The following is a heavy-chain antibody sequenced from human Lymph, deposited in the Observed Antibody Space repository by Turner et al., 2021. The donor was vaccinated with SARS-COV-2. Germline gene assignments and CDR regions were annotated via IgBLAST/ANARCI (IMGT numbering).Heavy chain of an antibody. CDR2: ISGSGGST. CDR3: AKGVAGGWLQPNSFDY. Sequence: EVQLLESGGGLVQPGGSLRRSCAASGFTFSSYAMCWVRQAPGNGREWVSAISGSGGSTYYADSVKGRFTISRDNSNTTLYLQMNSLRAEDTAVYYCAKGVAGGWLQPNSFDYWGQGTLVTVSS. CDR1: GFTFSSYA. D-gene: IGHD5-12*01. V-gene: IGHV3-23*01. J-gene: IGHJ4*02.